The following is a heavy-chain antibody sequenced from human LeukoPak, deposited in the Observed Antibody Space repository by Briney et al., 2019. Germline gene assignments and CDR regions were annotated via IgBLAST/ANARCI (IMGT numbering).Heavy chain of an antibody. D-gene: IGHD2-8*02. CDR2: IGSDENR. CDR1: GFTFSGNA. CDR3: AKDVIHWSFDH. J-gene: IGHJ4*02. V-gene: IGHV3-23*01. Sequence: GGSLRLSCTASGFTFSGNAMGWVRQAPGKGLEWISGIGSDENRLYADSVKGRFTISRDNSKNTLYLQMNSLRVEDTAVYYCAKDVIHWSFDHWGQGTLVTVSS.